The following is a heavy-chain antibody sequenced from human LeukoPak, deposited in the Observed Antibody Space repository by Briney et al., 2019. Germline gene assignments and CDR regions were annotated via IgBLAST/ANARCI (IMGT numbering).Heavy chain of an antibody. CDR2: IYDTGST. CDR1: GGSISNYY. Sequence: SETLSLTCTVSGGSISNYYWAWIRQPPGKGLEWIGYIYDTGSTKYNPSLKSRLTISLHTSRNQFSLNLSSLTAADTAIYYCARVRNYPDAFDIWGQGRMVTVSS. CDR3: ARVRNYPDAFDI. D-gene: IGHD5-24*01. V-gene: IGHV4-59*01. J-gene: IGHJ3*02.